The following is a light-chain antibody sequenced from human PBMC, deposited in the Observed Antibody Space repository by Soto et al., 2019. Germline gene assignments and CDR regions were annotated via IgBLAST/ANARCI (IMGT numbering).Light chain of an antibody. J-gene: IGKJ4*01. CDR3: LQYDTYSLT. CDR1: QSISSW. V-gene: IGKV1-5*03. CDR2: KAS. Sequence: DIQMTQSPPTLSASVGDRVTITCRASQSISSWLAWYQQKPGKATKLLIYKASSLESGVPSRFGGSGSGTEFTLTISNLQPDDFATYYCLQYDTYSLTFGEGTNVEIK.